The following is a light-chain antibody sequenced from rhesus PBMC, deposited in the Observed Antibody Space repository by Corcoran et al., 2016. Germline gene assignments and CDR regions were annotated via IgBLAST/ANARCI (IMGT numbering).Light chain of an antibody. V-gene: IGKV3-31*02. CDR2: GAS. CDR1: QSVSSK. Sequence: EIVMTQSPATLSLSPGETATISCRTSQSVSSKLAWYQQKPGQAPRLLIFGASSRATGIPERFSGRGSGTDFTLTIRSLGPEDFAVYCCQGTSNLSYSFGQGTKVEIK. J-gene: IGKJ2*01. CDR3: QGTSNLSYS.